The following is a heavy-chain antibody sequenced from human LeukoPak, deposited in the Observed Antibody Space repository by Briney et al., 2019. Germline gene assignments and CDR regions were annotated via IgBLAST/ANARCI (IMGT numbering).Heavy chain of an antibody. CDR3: ARDAGYYDFWSGYPGDV. Sequence: ASVKVSCKASGGTFSSYAISWVRQAPGQGLEWMGRIIPILGIANYAQKFQGRVTITADKSTSTAYMELSSLRSEDTAVYYCARDAGYYDFWSGYPGDVWGQGTTVTVSS. CDR1: GGTFSSYA. J-gene: IGHJ6*02. CDR2: IIPILGIA. V-gene: IGHV1-69*04. D-gene: IGHD3-3*01.